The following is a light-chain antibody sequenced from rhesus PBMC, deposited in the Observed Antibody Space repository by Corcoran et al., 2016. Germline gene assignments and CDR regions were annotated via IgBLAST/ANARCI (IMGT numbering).Light chain of an antibody. J-gene: IGKJ4*01. CDR2: AAS. Sequence: DIQMTQSPSSLSASVGDRVTITCRASQTISSYLAWYQQNPGKVPKLLIYAASTLQSGVPSRFSGSGSGTDFTLTISSLQPEDFATYYCQQHNSHPLTFGGGTKVELK. CDR1: QTISSY. CDR3: QQHNSHPLT. V-gene: IGKV1-44*03.